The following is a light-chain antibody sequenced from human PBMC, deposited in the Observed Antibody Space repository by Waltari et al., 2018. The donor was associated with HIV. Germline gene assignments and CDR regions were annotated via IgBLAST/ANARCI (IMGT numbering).Light chain of an antibody. CDR2: VNSDGSH. CDR3: QTWATGIQV. CDR1: SGHSSYA. Sequence: QLVLTQSPSASASLGASVKLTCTLSSGHSSYAIAWHQKQAEKGPRYLMKVNSDGSHNKGDGIPDRFPGSSSWAERYLTISSLQSEDEADYYCQTWATGIQVFGGGTKLTVL. V-gene: IGLV4-69*01. J-gene: IGLJ3*02.